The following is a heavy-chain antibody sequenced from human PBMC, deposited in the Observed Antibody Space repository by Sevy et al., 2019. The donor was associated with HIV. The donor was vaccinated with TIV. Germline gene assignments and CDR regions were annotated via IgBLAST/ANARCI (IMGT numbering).Heavy chain of an antibody. D-gene: IGHD1-7*01. CDR1: GYTFTGYY. J-gene: IGHJ4*02. Sequence: ASVKVSCKASGYTFTGYYMHWVRQAPGQGLEWMGWINPNSGGTNYAQKFQGRVTMTRDTSISTAYMELSRLGSDDTALYYCVRDMELVDEGTQEFYFWGQGTLVTVSS. CDR2: INPNSGGT. V-gene: IGHV1-2*02. CDR3: VRDMELVDEGTQEFYF.